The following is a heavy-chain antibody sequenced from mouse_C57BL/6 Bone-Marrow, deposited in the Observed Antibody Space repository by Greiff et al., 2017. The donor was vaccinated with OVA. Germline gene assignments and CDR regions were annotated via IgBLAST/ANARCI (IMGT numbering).Heavy chain of an antibody. V-gene: IGHV1-61*01. Sequence: QVQLQQPGAELVRPGSSVKLSCKASGYTFTSYWMDWVKQRPGQGLEWIGNIYPSDSETHYNQKFKNKATLTVDKSSSTAYMRLSSLTSEDSAVYYCARRSGGFDYWGQGTTLTVSS. CDR2: IYPSDSET. CDR1: GYTFTSYW. CDR3: ARRSGGFDY. J-gene: IGHJ2*01.